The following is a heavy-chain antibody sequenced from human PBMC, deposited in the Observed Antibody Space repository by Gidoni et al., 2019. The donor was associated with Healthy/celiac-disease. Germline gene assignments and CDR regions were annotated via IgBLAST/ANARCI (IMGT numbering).Heavy chain of an antibody. Sequence: QVQLVESGGGVVQPGRSLSLSCAASGFTLSSYAMHWVRQAPGKGLEWVAVISYDGSNKYYADSVKGRFTISRDNSKNTLYLQMNSLRAEDTAVYYCARDRSSEYYYDSSGDAFDIWGQGTMVTVSS. V-gene: IGHV3-30-3*01. CDR1: GFTLSSYA. D-gene: IGHD3-22*01. CDR3: ARDRSSEYYYDSSGDAFDI. CDR2: ISYDGSNK. J-gene: IGHJ3*02.